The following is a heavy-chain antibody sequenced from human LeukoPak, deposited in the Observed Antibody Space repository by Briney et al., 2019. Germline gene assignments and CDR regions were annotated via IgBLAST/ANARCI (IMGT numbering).Heavy chain of an antibody. J-gene: IGHJ4*02. V-gene: IGHV4-61*02. CDR3: ASATGGVLDY. CDR1: GGSISSGTYY. Sequence: SQTLSLTCTVSGGSISSGTYYWSWIRQPAGKGLEWIGGIYTSGSTNYNPSLKSRVTISVDTSKNQFPLKLSSVTAADTAVYYCASATGGVLDYWGQGTLVTVSS. D-gene: IGHD2-8*02. CDR2: IYTSGST.